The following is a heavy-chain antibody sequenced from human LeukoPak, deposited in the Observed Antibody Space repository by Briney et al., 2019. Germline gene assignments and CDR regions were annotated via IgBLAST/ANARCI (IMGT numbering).Heavy chain of an antibody. D-gene: IGHD2-21*02. V-gene: IGHV6-1*01. CDR1: GDSVSSNSVA. Sequence: SQTLSLTCAISGDSVSSNSVAWNWIRQSPSRGLEWLGRTYYRSKWYNDYAVSVKSRITTNPDTSKNQFSLQLSSVTPEDTAVYYCARHSCGGDCTTDWFDPWGQGTLVTVSS. CDR3: ARHSCGGDCTTDWFDP. J-gene: IGHJ5*02. CDR2: TYYRSKWYN.